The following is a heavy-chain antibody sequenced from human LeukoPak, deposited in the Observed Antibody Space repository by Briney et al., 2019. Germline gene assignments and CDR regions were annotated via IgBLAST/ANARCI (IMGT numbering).Heavy chain of an antibody. Sequence: GGSLRLSCAASGFTLSSYVMSWIRQAPGKGLEWVSGISGSGGSTNYADSVKGRFTISRDNSKNTLYLQMNRLRVEDTAVYYCAKDSGSGWYQYGMDVWGQGTTVTVSS. CDR2: ISGSGGST. CDR1: GFTLSSYV. V-gene: IGHV3-23*01. J-gene: IGHJ6*02. CDR3: AKDSGSGWYQYGMDV. D-gene: IGHD6-19*01.